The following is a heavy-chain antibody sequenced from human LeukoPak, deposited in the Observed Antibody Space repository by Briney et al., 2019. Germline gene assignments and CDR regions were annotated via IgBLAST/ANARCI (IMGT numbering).Heavy chain of an antibody. V-gene: IGHV4-39*01. J-gene: IGHJ3*02. CDR3: ARLYSSSFLDAFDI. CDR1: GGSISSSSYY. CDR2: IYYSGST. Sequence: SETLSLTCTVSGGSISSSSYYWGWIRQPPGKGLEWIGSIYYSGSTYYNPSLKSRVTISVDTSKNQFSLKLSSVTAADTAVCYCARLYSSSFLDAFDIWGQGTMVTVSS. D-gene: IGHD6-6*01.